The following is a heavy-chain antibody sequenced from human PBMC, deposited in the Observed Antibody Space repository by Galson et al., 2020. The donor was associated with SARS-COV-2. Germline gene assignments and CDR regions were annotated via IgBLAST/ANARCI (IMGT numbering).Heavy chain of an antibody. CDR2: INHSGST. D-gene: IGHD2-2*01. CDR1: GGSFSGYY. J-gene: IGHJ5*02. Sequence: SETLSLTCAVYGGSFSGYYWSWIRQPPGKGLEWIGEINHSGSTNYNPSLKSRVTISVDTSKNQFSLKLSSVTAADTAVYYCARGVVACSSTSCYLNWFDPWGQGTLVTVSS. V-gene: IGHV4-34*01. CDR3: ARGVVACSSTSCYLNWFDP.